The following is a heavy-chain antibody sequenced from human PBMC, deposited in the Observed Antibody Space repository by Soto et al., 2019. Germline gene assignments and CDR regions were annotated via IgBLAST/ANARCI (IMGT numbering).Heavy chain of an antibody. CDR2: ISGGGGRT. D-gene: IGHD1-26*01. J-gene: IGHJ4*02. V-gene: IGHV3-23*01. CDR1: GFTFSSYA. Sequence: GGSLRLSCAASGFTFSSYAMNWVRQAPGKGLEWVSAISGGGGRTYYADSVKGRFTISRDNSKNTLYLQMNSLRAEDTAVYYCAKNWDEHLPAYWGQGTLVTVSS. CDR3: AKNWDEHLPAY.